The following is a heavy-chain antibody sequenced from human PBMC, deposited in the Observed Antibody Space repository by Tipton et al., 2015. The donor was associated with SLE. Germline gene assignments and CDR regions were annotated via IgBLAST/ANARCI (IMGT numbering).Heavy chain of an antibody. CDR3: AKSLTIFGVVILHDAFDI. V-gene: IGHV4-31*03. D-gene: IGHD3-3*01. CDR1: GGSISSGGYY. Sequence: TLSLTCTVSGGSISSGGYYWSWIRQHPGKGLEWIGYIYYSGSTYYNPSLKSRVTISVDTSKNQFSLKLSSVTAADTAVYHCAKSLTIFGVVILHDAFDIWGQGTTVTVSS. CDR2: IYYSGST. J-gene: IGHJ3*02.